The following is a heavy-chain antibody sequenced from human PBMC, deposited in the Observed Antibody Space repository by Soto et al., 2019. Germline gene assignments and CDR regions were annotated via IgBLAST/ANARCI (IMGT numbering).Heavy chain of an antibody. J-gene: IGHJ6*02. CDR1: GGSISSSSYY. CDR3: ACIFSGAYCYGFYCYGMDV. Sequence: QLQLQESGPGLVKPSETLSLTCTVSGGSISSSSYYWGWIRQPPGKGLEWIGSIFYSGSTYYNPSLYSGVTISIDTSRHMFSLKLTSGTAADPALYYCACIFSGAYCYGFYCYGMDVWGQGTTVTVSS. D-gene: IGHD5-18*01. V-gene: IGHV4-39*01. CDR2: IFYSGST.